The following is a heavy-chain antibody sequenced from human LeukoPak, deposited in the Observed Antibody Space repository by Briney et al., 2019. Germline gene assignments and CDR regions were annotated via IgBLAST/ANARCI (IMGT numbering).Heavy chain of an antibody. J-gene: IGHJ5*02. CDR3: ARDGSGAWFDP. CDR1: GYTFNTYG. Sequence: ASVKVSCKASGYTFNTYGISWVRQAPGQGLEWMGWISAYNGDTNFAQKFQGRVTMTTDTSTTTAYMELRSLRSDDTAVYYCARDGSGAWFDPWGQGTLVTVSS. CDR2: ISAYNGDT. V-gene: IGHV1-18*01. D-gene: IGHD6-19*01.